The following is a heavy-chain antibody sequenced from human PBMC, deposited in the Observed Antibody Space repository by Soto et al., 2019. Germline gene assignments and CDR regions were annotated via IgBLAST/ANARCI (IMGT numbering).Heavy chain of an antibody. J-gene: IGHJ4*02. CDR1: GLTLSYHY. V-gene: IGHV3-11*06. CDR3: VRSGDNYNLLDY. D-gene: IGHD1-1*01. Sequence: PGGSLRLSCAASGLTLSYHYMSWIRQAPGKGLEWIGYSSNGGSFTRYADSVKGRFSISRDNAKNSLYLQINSLRGDDTAIYYCVRSGDNYNLLDYWGQGTPVTVSS. CDR2: SSNGGSFT.